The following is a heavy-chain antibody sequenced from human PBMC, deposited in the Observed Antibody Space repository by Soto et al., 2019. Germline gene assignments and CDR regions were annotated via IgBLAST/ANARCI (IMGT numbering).Heavy chain of an antibody. J-gene: IGHJ4*02. D-gene: IGHD3-22*01. Sequence: EVQLVQSGAEVKKPGEALKISCQGSGYSFSTYWINWVRQMPGKGLEWMGGIAPSDSYTNYRPSFDGHVTMSADKSISTAYLQGSSLKASDTAMYFCARHYYDTSSGYYPDYWGQGTLVTVSS. CDR3: ARHYYDTSSGYYPDY. CDR1: GYSFSTYW. CDR2: IAPSDSYT. V-gene: IGHV5-10-1*03.